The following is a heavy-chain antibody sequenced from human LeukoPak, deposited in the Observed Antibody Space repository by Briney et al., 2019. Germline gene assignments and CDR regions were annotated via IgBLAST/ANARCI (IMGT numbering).Heavy chain of an antibody. CDR1: GYTFTSYG. Sequence: AASVKVSCKASGYTFTSYGISWVRQAPGQGLEWMGWISAYNGNTNYAQKLQGRVTMTTDTSTSTAYMELRSLRSDDTAVYYCARDLAAPPSYFYDGGGFSPFDYWGQEPLVTVP. CDR2: ISAYNGNT. V-gene: IGHV1-18*01. J-gene: IGHJ4*02. D-gene: IGHD3-22*01. CDR3: ARDLAAPPSYFYDGGGFSPFDY.